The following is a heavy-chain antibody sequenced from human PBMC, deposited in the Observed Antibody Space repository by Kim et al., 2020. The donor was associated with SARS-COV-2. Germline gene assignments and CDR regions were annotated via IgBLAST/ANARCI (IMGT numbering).Heavy chain of an antibody. J-gene: IGHJ4*02. CDR1: GFTFSSYA. CDR3: ARDDSPHGGGDCYVDY. CDR2: ISYDGSNK. V-gene: IGHV3-30*04. D-gene: IGHD2-21*02. Sequence: GGSLRLSCAASGFTFSSYAMHWVRQAPGKGLEWVAVISYDGSNKYYADSVKGRFTISRDNSKNTLYLQMNSLRAEDTAVYYCARDDSPHGGGDCYVDYWGRETRVTVSS.